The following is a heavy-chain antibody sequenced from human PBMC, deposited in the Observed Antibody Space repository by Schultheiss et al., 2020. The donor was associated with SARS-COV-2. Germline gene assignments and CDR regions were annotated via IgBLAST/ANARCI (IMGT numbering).Heavy chain of an antibody. Sequence: SETLSLTCAVYGGSFSGYYWSWIRQHPGKGLEWIGYIYYSGSTYYNPSLKSLVTISVDTSKNQFSLKLSSVTAADTAVYYCARGRRDGYNKYYFDYWGQGTLVTVSS. CDR1: GGSFSGYY. CDR2: IYYSGST. D-gene: IGHD5-24*01. V-gene: IGHV4-31*01. CDR3: ARGRRDGYNKYYFDY. J-gene: IGHJ4*02.